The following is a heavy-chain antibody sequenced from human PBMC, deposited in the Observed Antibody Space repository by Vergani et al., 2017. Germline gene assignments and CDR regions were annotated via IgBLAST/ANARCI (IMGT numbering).Heavy chain of an antibody. CDR3: ARGPNYDSSGFDFDY. J-gene: IGHJ4*02. CDR2: IYYSGRT. Sequence: QVQLQESGPGLVKPSQTLSLTCTVSGGSISRGGYYWSWIRQHPGKGLEWIGYIYYSGRTYYNPSLKSRVTISVDTSKNQFSLKLSSVTAADTAVYYCARGPNYDSSGFDFDYWGQGTLVTVSS. V-gene: IGHV4-31*03. D-gene: IGHD3-22*01. CDR1: GGSISRGGYY.